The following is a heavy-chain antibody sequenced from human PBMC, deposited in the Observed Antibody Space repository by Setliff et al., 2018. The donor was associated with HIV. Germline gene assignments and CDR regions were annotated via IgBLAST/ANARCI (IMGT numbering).Heavy chain of an antibody. V-gene: IGHV1-18*01. CDR2: ISAYNGNT. Sequence: ASVKVSCKASGYTFTSYGISWVRQAPGQGLEWMGWISAYNGNTNYAQKFQDRVTITADESTSTAYMELRSLRSEDTALYYCARSEVRGVMTHYFDYWGQGTLVTVSS. D-gene: IGHD3-10*01. J-gene: IGHJ4*02. CDR1: GYTFTSYG. CDR3: ARSEVRGVMTHYFDY.